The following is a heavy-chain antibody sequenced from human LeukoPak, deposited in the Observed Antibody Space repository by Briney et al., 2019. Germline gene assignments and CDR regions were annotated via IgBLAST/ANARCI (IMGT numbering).Heavy chain of an antibody. Sequence: RGSLRLSCAASGFTFSSYAMSWVRQAPGKGLEWASAISGSGGSTYYADSVKGRFTISRDNSKNTLYLQVNGLRAEDTAVYYCAKNSGSYYRPLDYWGQGTLVTVSS. J-gene: IGHJ4*02. CDR2: ISGSGGST. CDR1: GFTFSSYA. D-gene: IGHD1-26*01. CDR3: AKNSGSYYRPLDY. V-gene: IGHV3-23*01.